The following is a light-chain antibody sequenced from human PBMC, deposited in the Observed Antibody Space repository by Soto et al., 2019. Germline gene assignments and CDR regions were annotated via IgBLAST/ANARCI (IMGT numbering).Light chain of an antibody. V-gene: IGKV1-9*01. CDR2: AAS. J-gene: IGKJ4*01. CDR3: QQLNSYPLT. Sequence: DIQLTQSPSFLSASVGDRVTITCRASQGISSYLAWYQQKPGKAPRLLIYAASTLQSGVPSRFSGSRSGTEITITISSLQPEDFATYYCQQLNSYPLTFGGGTKVEIK. CDR1: QGISSY.